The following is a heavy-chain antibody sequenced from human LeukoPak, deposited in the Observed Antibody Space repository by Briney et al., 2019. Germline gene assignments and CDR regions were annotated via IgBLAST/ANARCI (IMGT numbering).Heavy chain of an antibody. J-gene: IGHJ3*02. CDR2: ITSSGTGI. D-gene: IGHD2-2*02. CDR1: GFSFSNYE. V-gene: IGHV3-48*03. Sequence: GGSLRLSCATSGFSFSNYEMNWVRQAPGKGLEWISYITSSGTGIYYADSVRGRFTISRDNPENSLYLQMNSLRGDDTAVYYCVRDVNTAPLFDIWGQGTMVTVSS. CDR3: VRDVNTAPLFDI.